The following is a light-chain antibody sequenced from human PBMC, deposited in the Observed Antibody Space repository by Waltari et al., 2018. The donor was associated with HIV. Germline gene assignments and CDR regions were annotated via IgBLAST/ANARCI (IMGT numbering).Light chain of an antibody. CDR1: SSDVGSYNL. Sequence: QSALTQPASVSGSPGQSITISCTGTSSDVGSYNLVSWYQQHPGKAPKLMLYEGSKRPSGVSNRFSGPKSGNTASLTISGLQAEDEADYYCCSYAGSSTLVFGGGTKLTGL. J-gene: IGLJ2*01. CDR2: EGS. V-gene: IGLV2-23*01. CDR3: CSYAGSSTLV.